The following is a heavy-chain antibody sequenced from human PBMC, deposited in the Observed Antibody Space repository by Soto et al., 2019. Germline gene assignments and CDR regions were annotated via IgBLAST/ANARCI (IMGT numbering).Heavy chain of an antibody. J-gene: IGHJ5*02. Sequence: XTLSVPGAVSGGPLSSCYWGLFRQPPGKGLEWIGYIYYSGSTNYNPSLKSRVTISLDRSNNRFSLNLNSMTAADTAVYYCARAQFYSGSGNYYNLMFDPWGQGTQGTVS. CDR1: GGPLSSCY. D-gene: IGHD3-10*01. V-gene: IGHV4-59*12. CDR3: ARAQFYSGSGNYYNLMFDP. CDR2: IYYSGST.